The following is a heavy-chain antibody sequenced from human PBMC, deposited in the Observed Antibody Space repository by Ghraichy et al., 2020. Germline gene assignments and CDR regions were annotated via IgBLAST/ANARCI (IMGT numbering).Heavy chain of an antibody. V-gene: IGHV3-23*01. D-gene: IGHD2-21*02. J-gene: IGHJ3*02. Sequence: SCAASGFTFTNYAMSWVRQAPGKGLEWVSATSVSGGRKPYADSVKGRFTISRDNSRNTLFLQMNSLRVEDTAVYYCVRHPPVTGAGRHPFQIWGQGTLVTVSS. CDR2: TSVSGGRK. CDR1: GFTFTNYA. CDR3: VRHPPVTGAGRHPFQI.